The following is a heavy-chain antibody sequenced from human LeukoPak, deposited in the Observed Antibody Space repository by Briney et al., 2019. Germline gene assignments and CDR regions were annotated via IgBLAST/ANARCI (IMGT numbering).Heavy chain of an antibody. Sequence: GGSLRLSCTASGFTFGDYAMNWFRQAPGKGLEWVGFIRSKAYGGTTEYAASVKGRFTISRDNAKNSLYLQMNSLRAEDTAVYYCARAMWDSNHCSGGSCMYYYYYMDVWGKGTTVTISS. V-gene: IGHV3-49*03. CDR3: ARAMWDSNHCSGGSCMYYYYYMDV. J-gene: IGHJ6*03. CDR1: GFTFGDYA. D-gene: IGHD2-15*01. CDR2: IRSKAYGGTT.